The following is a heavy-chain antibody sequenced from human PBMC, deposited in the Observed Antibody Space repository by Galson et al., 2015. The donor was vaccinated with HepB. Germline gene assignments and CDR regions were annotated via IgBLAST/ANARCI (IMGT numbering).Heavy chain of an antibody. CDR2: IVVGSGNT. D-gene: IGHD5-18*01. CDR3: AADYRYGYNYGMDV. CDR1: GFTFTSSA. Sequence: SVKVSCKASGFTFTSSAVQWVRQARGQRLEWIGWIVVGSGNTNYAQKFQERVTITRDMSTSTAYMELSSLRSEDTAVYYCAADYRYGYNYGMDVWGQGTTVTVSS. J-gene: IGHJ6*02. V-gene: IGHV1-58*01.